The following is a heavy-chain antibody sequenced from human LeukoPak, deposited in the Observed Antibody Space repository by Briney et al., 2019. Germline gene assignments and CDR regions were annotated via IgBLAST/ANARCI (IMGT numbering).Heavy chain of an antibody. D-gene: IGHD3-10*01. J-gene: IGHJ6*02. CDR2: ISGSGGST. CDR1: GFTFSSYA. V-gene: IGHV3-23*01. CDR3: AKGLGTHQGYGMDV. Sequence: GASLRLSCAASGFTFSSYAMSWVRQAPGKGLEWVSAISGSGGSTYYADSVKGRFTISRDNSKNTLYLQMNSLRAEDTAVYYCAKGLGTHQGYGMDVWGQGTTVTVSS.